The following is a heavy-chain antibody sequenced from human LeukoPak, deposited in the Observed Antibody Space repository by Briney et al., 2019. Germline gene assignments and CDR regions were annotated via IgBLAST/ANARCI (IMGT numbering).Heavy chain of an antibody. CDR1: GGSISSTSYY. CDR3: ARDAYGDYPVDY. CDR2: IYYSGST. J-gene: IGHJ4*02. V-gene: IGHV4-39*07. D-gene: IGHD4-17*01. Sequence: PSETLSLTCTVSGGSISSTSYYWDWIRQPPGKGLEWIGTIYYSGSTNYNPSLKSRVTISVDTSKNQFSLKLSSVTAADTAVYYCARDAYGDYPVDYWGQGTLVTVSS.